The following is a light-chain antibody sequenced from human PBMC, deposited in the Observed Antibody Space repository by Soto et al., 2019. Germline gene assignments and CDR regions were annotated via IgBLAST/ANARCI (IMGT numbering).Light chain of an antibody. V-gene: IGKV1-39*01. Sequence: DIQMTQSPSSLSTSVGDRVTITCRASQSISTYLNWYHQKPGKAPKLLVSAASILESGVPSRFSGSGSGTDFTLTISALQPEDFATYYCQQSYSHHRTFGQGTKVEIK. CDR1: QSISTY. CDR3: QQSYSHHRT. CDR2: AAS. J-gene: IGKJ1*01.